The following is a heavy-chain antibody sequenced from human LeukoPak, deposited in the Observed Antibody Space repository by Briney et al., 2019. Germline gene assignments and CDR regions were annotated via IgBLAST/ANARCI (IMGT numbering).Heavy chain of an antibody. Sequence: GGSLRLSCAASGFTFSSYWMHWVRQAPGKGLVWVSRIKSDGSATSNADSVKGRFTISRDNAKNTLYLRMNSLRAEDTAVYYCARSNSSGWYYFDYWGQGTVVTVSS. D-gene: IGHD6-19*01. V-gene: IGHV3-74*01. CDR3: ARSNSSGWYYFDY. CDR1: GFTFSSYW. CDR2: IKSDGSAT. J-gene: IGHJ4*02.